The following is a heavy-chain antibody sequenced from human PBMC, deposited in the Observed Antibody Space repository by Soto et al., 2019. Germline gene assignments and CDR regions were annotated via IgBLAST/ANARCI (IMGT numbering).Heavy chain of an antibody. CDR2: IYHSGST. CDR1: GGSISRGGYS. CDR3: GRVPDR. J-gene: IGHJ4*02. V-gene: IGHV4-30-2*01. Sequence: SETLSLTCAVSGGSISRGGYSWSWIRQPPGKGLEWIGYIYHSGSTYYNPSLKSRVTISVDRSKNQFSLKLSSVTAADTAVYYCGRVPDRWGQGTLVTVSS. D-gene: IGHD2-2*01.